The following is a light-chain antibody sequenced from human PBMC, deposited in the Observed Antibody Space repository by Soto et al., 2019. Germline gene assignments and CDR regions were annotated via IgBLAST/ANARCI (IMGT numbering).Light chain of an antibody. V-gene: IGLV1-51*02. CDR2: ENT. Sequence: QSVLTRPPSVCAAPGQKGTISCSGSSSNIGNNYVSWYQQLPGTAPKLLIYENTKRPSGIPDRFSGSKSGTSAALGITGLQTGDEADYYCASWDYSLSAVIFGGGTKVTVL. CDR1: SSNIGNNY. J-gene: IGLJ2*01. CDR3: ASWDYSLSAVI.